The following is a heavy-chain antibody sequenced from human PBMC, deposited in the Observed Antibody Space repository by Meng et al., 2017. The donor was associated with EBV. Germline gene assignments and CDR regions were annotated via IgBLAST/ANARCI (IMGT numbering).Heavy chain of an antibody. CDR1: GFSLSTRWVG. J-gene: IGHJ4*02. CDR3: AHIIAARPFDY. Sequence: IYLHASRPKPVETQPPLTLACTFSGFSLSTRWVGVRWIRQPPGKGLEWLALIYWDDDKLYSPVLKSMLTINKDTSKNQVVLTMTNMDPVDAATYYCAHIIAARPFDYWGQGTLVTVSS. V-gene: IGHV2-5*02. D-gene: IGHD6-6*01. CDR2: IYWDDDK.